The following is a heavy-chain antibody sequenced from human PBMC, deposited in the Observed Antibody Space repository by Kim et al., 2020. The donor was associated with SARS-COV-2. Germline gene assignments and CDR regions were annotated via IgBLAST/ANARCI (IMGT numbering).Heavy chain of an antibody. V-gene: IGHV1-2*02. D-gene: IGHD3-3*01. Sequence: ASVKVSCKASGYTFTGYYMHWVRQAPGQGLEWMGWINPNSGGTNYAQKFQGRVTMTRDTSISTAYMELSRLRSDDTAVYYCARDSAHYDFWSGYPIPLDYWGQGTLVTVSS. J-gene: IGHJ4*02. CDR2: INPNSGGT. CDR3: ARDSAHYDFWSGYPIPLDY. CDR1: GYTFTGYY.